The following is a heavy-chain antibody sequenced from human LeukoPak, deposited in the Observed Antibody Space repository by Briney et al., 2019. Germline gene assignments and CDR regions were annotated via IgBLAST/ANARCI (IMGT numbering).Heavy chain of an antibody. V-gene: IGHV3-23*01. CDR3: XXXXDSRDWYKDAFDI. Sequence: GGSLRLSCAASGFTFTSYAMSWVRQAPGKGLEWVSAITGSGDTTYYAASVKGRFTISRDNSKNTLYLQMSSLRAEDTAIYYXXXXXDSRDWYKDAFDIWGQGTMVTVSS. CDR1: GFTFTSYA. D-gene: IGHD6-19*01. J-gene: IGHJ3*02. CDR2: ITGSGDTT.